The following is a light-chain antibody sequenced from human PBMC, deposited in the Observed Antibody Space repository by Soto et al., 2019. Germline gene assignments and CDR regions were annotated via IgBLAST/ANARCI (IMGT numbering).Light chain of an antibody. CDR3: QQYKSYSQT. Sequence: DIQMTQSPSTLSASVGDRVTITCRASQSISSYLAWYQQKPGEAPKLLIYKASTLETGVPSRFSVSGSGTEFTLTISSLQPDDFATYYCQQYKSYSQTFGQGTKVEIK. CDR2: KAS. J-gene: IGKJ1*01. CDR1: QSISSY. V-gene: IGKV1-5*03.